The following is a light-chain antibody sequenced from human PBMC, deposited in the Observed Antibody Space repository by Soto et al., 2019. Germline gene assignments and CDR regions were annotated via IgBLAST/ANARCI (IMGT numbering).Light chain of an antibody. CDR3: QQRSDWPST. J-gene: IGKJ4*01. CDR2: DAF. Sequence: EIVLTQSPATLSVSPGERATLSCRASQSVNSNLAWYQQKPGQAPRLLIYDAFIGATGVPARFSGSGSGTEFTLTISSLEPDDFAVYYCQQRSDWPSTFGGGTKVQIK. V-gene: IGKV3-11*01. CDR1: QSVNSN.